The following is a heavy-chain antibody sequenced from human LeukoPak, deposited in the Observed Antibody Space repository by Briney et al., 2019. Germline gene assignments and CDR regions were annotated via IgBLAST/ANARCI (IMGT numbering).Heavy chain of an antibody. CDR3: ARDPQTAALHSIVHFDY. J-gene: IGHJ4*02. Sequence: GGSLRLSCAAPGFTFSSYSMNWVRQAPGKGLEWVSYISSSSSTIYYADSVKGRFTISRDNAKNSLYLQMNSLRAEDTAVYYCARDPQTAALHSIVHFDYWGQGTLVTVSS. D-gene: IGHD6-13*01. CDR2: ISSSSSTI. CDR1: GFTFSSYS. V-gene: IGHV3-48*01.